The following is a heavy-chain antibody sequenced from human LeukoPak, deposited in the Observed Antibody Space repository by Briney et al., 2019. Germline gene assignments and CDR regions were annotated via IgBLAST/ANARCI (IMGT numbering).Heavy chain of an antibody. D-gene: IGHD1-26*01. CDR2: ISYDGSNK. J-gene: IGHJ4*02. CDR3: ARHSGYIDY. Sequence: GGSLRLSCAASGFTFSSYGMHWVRQAPGKGLEWVAVISYDGSNKYYADSVKGRFTISRDNSKNTLYLQMNSLRAEDTAVYYCARHSGYIDYWGQGTLVTVSS. V-gene: IGHV3-30*03. CDR1: GFTFSSYG.